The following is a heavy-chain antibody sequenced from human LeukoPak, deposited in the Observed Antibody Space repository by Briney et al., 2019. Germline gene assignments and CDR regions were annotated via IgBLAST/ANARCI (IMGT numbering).Heavy chain of an antibody. CDR3: ARSILTGYIGEGFDK. J-gene: IGHJ4*02. Sequence: GGSLRLSCAASGFTFNAFTMHWVRQAPGKRLEWISSFTTTSIYMYYADSVKGRFTISRDNAKNSLYLQMNSLRAEDTAVYYCARSILTGYIGEGFDKWGQGTLVTVSS. V-gene: IGHV3-21*01. CDR2: FTTTSIYM. CDR1: GFTFNAFT. D-gene: IGHD3-9*01.